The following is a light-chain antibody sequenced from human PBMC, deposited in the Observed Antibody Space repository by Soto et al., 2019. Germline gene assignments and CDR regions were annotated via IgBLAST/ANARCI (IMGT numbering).Light chain of an antibody. V-gene: IGLV1-44*01. J-gene: IGLJ3*02. CDR1: SSNFGGNT. CDR2: SNN. Sequence: QAVLTQPPSASGTPGQRVIISWSGSSSNFGGNTANWYQQFPGTAPKVLIYSNNQRPSGVPDRFSGSKSGTSASLAISGLQSEDEADYYCAAWDDSLNGWVFGGGTKLTGL. CDR3: AAWDDSLNGWV.